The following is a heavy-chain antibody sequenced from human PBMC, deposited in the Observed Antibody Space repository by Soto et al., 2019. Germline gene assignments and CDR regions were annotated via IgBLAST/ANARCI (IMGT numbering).Heavy chain of an antibody. CDR1: GFTVSSNY. J-gene: IGHJ3*02. Sequence: GGSLRLSCAASGFTVSSNYMSWVRQAPGKGLEWVSVIYSGGSTYYADSVKGRFTISRDNSKNTLYLQMNSLRAEDTAVYYCAKLTIFGVVTKYDAFDICGQGTIVTVSS. CDR3: AKLTIFGVVTKYDAFDI. CDR2: IYSGGST. V-gene: IGHV3-66*01. D-gene: IGHD3-3*01.